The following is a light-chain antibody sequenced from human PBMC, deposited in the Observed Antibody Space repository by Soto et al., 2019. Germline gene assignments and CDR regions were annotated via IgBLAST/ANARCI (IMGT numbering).Light chain of an antibody. J-gene: IGKJ1*01. CDR3: QRTYRSRPWT. CDR1: QSVSSY. CDR2: TTT. Sequence: DIQMTQSPSSLSASAGDTITITCRASQSVSSYLNWYQQKPGKAPDLLIYTTTSLQSEVPSRFSGSGSETHFSLTISSPRPEEFATYFCQRTYRSRPWTFGPGTKVEIK. V-gene: IGKV1-39*01.